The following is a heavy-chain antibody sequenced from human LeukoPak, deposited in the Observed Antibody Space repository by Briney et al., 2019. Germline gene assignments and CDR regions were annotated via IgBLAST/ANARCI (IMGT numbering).Heavy chain of an antibody. Sequence: SETLSLTCTVSGGSISSYYWSWIRQPPGKGLEWIGYIYTSESTNYNPSLKSRVTISVDTSKNQFSLKRGSVTAADTAVYYCARLYKRTWFDPWGQGTLVTVSS. J-gene: IGHJ5*02. D-gene: IGHD1-14*01. CDR3: ARLYKRTWFDP. CDR1: GGSISSYY. CDR2: IYTSEST. V-gene: IGHV4-4*09.